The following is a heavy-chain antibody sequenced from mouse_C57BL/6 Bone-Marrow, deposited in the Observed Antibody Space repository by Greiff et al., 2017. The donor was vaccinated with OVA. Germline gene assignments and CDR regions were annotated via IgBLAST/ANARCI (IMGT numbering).Heavy chain of an antibody. J-gene: IGHJ2*01. CDR3: ARGYGSSLYYFDY. CDR1: GYAFSSYW. D-gene: IGHD1-1*01. V-gene: IGHV1-80*01. Sequence: QVQLQQSGAELVKPGASVKISCKASGYAFSSYWMNWVKQRPGKGLEWIGQLYPGDGDTNYNGKFKGKATLTADKSSSTAYMQLSSLTSEDSAVYFCARGYGSSLYYFDYWGQGTTLTVSS. CDR2: LYPGDGDT.